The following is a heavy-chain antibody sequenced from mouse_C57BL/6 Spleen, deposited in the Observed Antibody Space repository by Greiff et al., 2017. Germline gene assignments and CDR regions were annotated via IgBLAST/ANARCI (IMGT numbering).Heavy chain of an antibody. CDR1: GYSFTGYY. CDR2: IIPSTGGT. D-gene: IGHD1-1*01. CDR3: ARSDYYGNTYAMDY. V-gene: IGHV1-42*01. J-gene: IGHJ4*01. Sequence: VQLQQSGPELVKPGASVKISCKASGYSFTGYYMNWVKQSPEKSLEWIGEIIPSTGGTTYNQKFKAQDTLTVDTSSSTAYMQLKSLTSEDAAVDYCARSDYYGNTYAMDYWGQGTSVTVSA.